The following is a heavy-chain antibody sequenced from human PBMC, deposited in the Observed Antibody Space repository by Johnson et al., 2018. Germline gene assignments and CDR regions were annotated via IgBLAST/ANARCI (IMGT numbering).Heavy chain of an antibody. V-gene: IGHV3-23*01. CDR2: ISYSAGST. CDR3: AKMSGSDWYYYNYYDVDV. J-gene: IGHJ6*03. Sequence: VQLQESGGGLVQPGGSLRLSCAASGFTFSSYAMSWLRQAPGKGLQWVSSISYSAGSTSYAASVKGRFTISRDNSKHTLYLQMNSLRAEDTAVYYCAKMSGSDWYYYNYYDVDVWGKGTTVTVSS. D-gene: IGHD3-9*01. CDR1: GFTFSSYA.